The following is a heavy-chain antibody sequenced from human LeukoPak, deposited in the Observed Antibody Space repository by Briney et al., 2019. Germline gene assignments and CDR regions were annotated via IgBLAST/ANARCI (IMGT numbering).Heavy chain of an antibody. Sequence: SETLSLTCTVSGGSISSYYWSWIRQPPGKGLEWIGYIYYSGSTNYNPSLKSRVTISVDTSKNQFSLKLSSVTAADTAVYYCARGITFPPGYFDLWGRGTLVTVSS. D-gene: IGHD2-2*01. CDR3: ARGITFPPGYFDL. CDR2: IYYSGST. V-gene: IGHV4-59*01. CDR1: GGSISSYY. J-gene: IGHJ2*01.